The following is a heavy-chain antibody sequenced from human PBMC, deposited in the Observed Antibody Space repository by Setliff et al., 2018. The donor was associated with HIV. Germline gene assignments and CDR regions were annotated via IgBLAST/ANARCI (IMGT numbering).Heavy chain of an antibody. CDR2: IYYSGTA. CDR3: ASEAWTSYRSSSGYYYYYMDV. D-gene: IGHD6-6*01. Sequence: SETLSLTCTVSGDSVSSASYYWSWIRQPPGKGLEWIGYIYYSGTAKYNPSPKSRVTISVDTSKNQFSLKLSSVTAADTAVYYCASEAWTSYRSSSGYYYYYMDVWGKGTTVTVSS. V-gene: IGHV4-61*01. J-gene: IGHJ6*03. CDR1: GDSVSSASYY.